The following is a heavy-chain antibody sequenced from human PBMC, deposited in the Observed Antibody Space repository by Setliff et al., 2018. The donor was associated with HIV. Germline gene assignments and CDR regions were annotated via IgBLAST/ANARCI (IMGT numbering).Heavy chain of an antibody. Sequence: GASVKVSCKASGYSFSTYSLHWVRQAPGQGLEWVGWIRAGGHQTKYSEKFQDRVTITTDTSASTAYLQLSALRSEDTAVFYCAIGGGDGHPTWVYWGRGTLVTVSS. CDR2: IRAGGHQT. CDR3: AIGGGDGHPTWVY. J-gene: IGHJ4*02. D-gene: IGHD3-16*01. V-gene: IGHV1-3*01. CDR1: GYSFSTYS.